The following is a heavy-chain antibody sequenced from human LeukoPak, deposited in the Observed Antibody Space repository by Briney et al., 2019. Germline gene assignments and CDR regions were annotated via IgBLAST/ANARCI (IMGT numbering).Heavy chain of an antibody. Sequence: GGSLRLSCAASGFTFSSYAMSWVRQAPGKGLEWVSAISGSGGSTYYADSVKGRFTISRDNSKNTLYLQMNSLRAEDTAVYYCAGELLYSGSYSYFFNLAVLQPDYWGQGTLVTVSS. V-gene: IGHV3-23*01. CDR1: GFTFSSYA. CDR3: AGELLYSGSYSYFFNLAVLQPDY. D-gene: IGHD1-26*01. CDR2: ISGSGGST. J-gene: IGHJ4*02.